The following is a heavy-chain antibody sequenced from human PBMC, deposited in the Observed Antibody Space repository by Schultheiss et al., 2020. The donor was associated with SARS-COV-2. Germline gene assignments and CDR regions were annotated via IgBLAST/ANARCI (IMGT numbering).Heavy chain of an antibody. Sequence: SVKVSCKASGYTFTGYYMHWVRQAPGQGLEWMGGIIPIFGTANYAQKFQGRVTITRDTSASTAYMELSSLRSEDMAVYYCARDWERGSCYPWGQGTLVTVSS. V-gene: IGHV1-69*05. CDR1: GYTFTGYY. D-gene: IGHD2-15*01. CDR3: ARDWERGSCYP. CDR2: IIPIFGTA. J-gene: IGHJ5*02.